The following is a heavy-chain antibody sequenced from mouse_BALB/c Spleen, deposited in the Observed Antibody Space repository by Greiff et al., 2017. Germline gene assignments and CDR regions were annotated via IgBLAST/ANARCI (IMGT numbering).Heavy chain of an antibody. D-gene: IGHD2-13*01. CDR1: GFTFSSYA. Sequence: EVQGVESGGGLVKPGGSLKLSCAASGFTFSSYAMSWVRQSPEKRLEWVAEISSGGSYTYYPDTVTGRFTISRDNAKNTLYLEMSSLRSEDTAMCNSARDYVDFFAYWGQGTLGTVSA. CDR2: ISSGGSYT. J-gene: IGHJ3*01. CDR3: ARDYVDFFAY. V-gene: IGHV5-9-4*01.